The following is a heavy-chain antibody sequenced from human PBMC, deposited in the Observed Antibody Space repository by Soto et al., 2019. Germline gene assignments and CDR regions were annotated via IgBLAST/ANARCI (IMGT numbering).Heavy chain of an antibody. CDR1: GFTFSSYW. D-gene: IGHD5-18*01. V-gene: IGHV3-7*01. J-gene: IGHJ4*02. CDR3: ARDGYSYGTYFDY. Sequence: EVQLVKSGRGLIQPGGSLRLSCAASGFTFSSYWMSWVRQAPGKRLEWVANIKQDGSEKYYGNSVKGRFTISRDKAKNSLYLQMNSLRAEATAVYYCARDGYSYGTYFDYWGQGILVTVSS. CDR2: IKQDGSEK.